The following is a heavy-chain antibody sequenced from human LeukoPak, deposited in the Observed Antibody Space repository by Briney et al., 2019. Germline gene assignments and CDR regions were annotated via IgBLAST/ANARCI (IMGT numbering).Heavy chain of an antibody. J-gene: IGHJ4*02. V-gene: IGHV1-18*01. CDR1: GYTFTSYG. CDR2: ISAYNGNT. CDR3: ARGDCTNGVCYSLHDY. D-gene: IGHD2-8*01. Sequence: ASVKVSCKASGYTFTSYGISWVRQAPGQGLEWMGWISAYNGNTNYAQKLQGRVTMTTDTSTSTAYMELRSLRSDDTAVYYCARGDCTNGVCYSLHDYWGQGTLVTVSS.